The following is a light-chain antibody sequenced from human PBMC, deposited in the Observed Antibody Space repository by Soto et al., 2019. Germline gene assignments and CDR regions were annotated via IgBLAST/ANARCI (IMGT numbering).Light chain of an antibody. V-gene: IGKV1-39*01. CDR2: GAS. CDR3: QHSYTAPCT. Sequence: DIQMTQSPSSLSASLGDRVTITCRASENIIQYLNWYQQKPRKVPRLLVYGASRLETVVPSRFGASGFGTEVTLTIRGLQYADFATYYCQHSYTAPCTFGQGTKL. CDR1: ENIIQY. J-gene: IGKJ1*01.